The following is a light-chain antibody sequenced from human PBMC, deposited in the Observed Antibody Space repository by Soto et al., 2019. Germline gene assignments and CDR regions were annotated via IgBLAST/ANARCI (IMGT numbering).Light chain of an antibody. CDR1: SSDVGGYNY. J-gene: IGLJ2*01. CDR2: DVS. V-gene: IGLV2-14*01. Sequence: QSVLTQPASVSGSPGRSITISCTGTSSDVGGYNYVSWYQQHPGKAPKLMIYDVSNRPSGVSNRFSGSKPGNTASLTISGLQAEDEADYYCSSYTSSSTLDVVFGGGTKVTVL. CDR3: SSYTSSSTLDVV.